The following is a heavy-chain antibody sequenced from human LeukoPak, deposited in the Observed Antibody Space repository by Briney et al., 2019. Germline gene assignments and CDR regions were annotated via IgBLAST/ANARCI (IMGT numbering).Heavy chain of an antibody. CDR3: ARGRGCYYYYYMDV. CDR2: INHSGST. J-gene: IGHJ6*03. CDR1: GGSFSGYY. Sequence: SETLSLTCAVYGGSFSGYYWSWIRQPPGKGLEWIGEINHSGSTNYNPSLKSRVTISVDTSKNQFSLKLSSVTAADTAVYYCARGRGCYYYYYMDVWGKGTTVTVSS. V-gene: IGHV4-34*01.